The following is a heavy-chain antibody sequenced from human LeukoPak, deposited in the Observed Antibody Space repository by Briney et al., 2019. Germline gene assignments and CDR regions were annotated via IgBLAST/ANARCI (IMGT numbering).Heavy chain of an antibody. CDR2: IYYSGST. D-gene: IGHD6-19*01. J-gene: IGHJ3*02. Sequence: SETLSLTCAVYGGSFSGYYWSWIRQPPGKGLEWIGYIYYSGSTNYNPSLKSRVTISVDTSKNQFSLKLSSVTAADTAVYYCARDLAVAGTSAFDIWGQGTMVTVSS. V-gene: IGHV4-59*01. CDR3: ARDLAVAGTSAFDI. CDR1: GGSFSGYY.